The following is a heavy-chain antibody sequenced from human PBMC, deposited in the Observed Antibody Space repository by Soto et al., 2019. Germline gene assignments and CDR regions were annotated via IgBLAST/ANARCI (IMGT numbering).Heavy chain of an antibody. D-gene: IGHD5-18*01. J-gene: IGHJ6*02. CDR3: AKVRSMVSSDLWYYYYGMDV. Sequence: GGSLRLSCAASGFTFSSYAMSWVRQAPGKGLEWVSAISGSGGSTYYADSVKGRFTISRDNSKNTLYLQMNSLRAEDTAVYYCAKVRSMVSSDLWYYYYGMDVSGQGTTVTVSS. CDR2: ISGSGGST. CDR1: GFTFSSYA. V-gene: IGHV3-23*01.